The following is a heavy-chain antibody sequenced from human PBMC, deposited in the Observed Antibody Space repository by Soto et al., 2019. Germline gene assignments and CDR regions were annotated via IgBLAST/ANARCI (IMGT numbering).Heavy chain of an antibody. CDR2: IYYSGST. J-gene: IGHJ5*02. V-gene: IGHV4-30-4*02. Sequence: PSETLSLTCTVSGGSISSGDYYWSWIRQPPGKGLEWIGYIYYSGSTYYNPSLKSRVTISVDTSKNQFSLKLTSVTAADTAVYYCARQPYCSGGSCYSVYWFDPWGQGTLVTVSS. CDR3: ARQPYCSGGSCYSVYWFDP. D-gene: IGHD2-15*01. CDR1: GGSISSGDYY.